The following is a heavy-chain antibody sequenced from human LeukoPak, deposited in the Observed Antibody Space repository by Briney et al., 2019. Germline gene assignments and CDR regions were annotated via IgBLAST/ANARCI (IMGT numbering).Heavy chain of an antibody. V-gene: IGHV4-34*01. D-gene: IGHD2-2*01. J-gene: IGHJ5*02. CDR2: INHSGST. Sequence: PSETLSLTCAVYGGSFSGYYWSWSRQPPGKGLEWIGEINHSGSTNYNPSLKSRVTISVDTSKNQFSLKLSSVTAADTAVYYCARAIIVVVPAAKVVGWFDPWGQGTLVTVSS. CDR3: ARAIIVVVPAAKVVGWFDP. CDR1: GGSFSGYY.